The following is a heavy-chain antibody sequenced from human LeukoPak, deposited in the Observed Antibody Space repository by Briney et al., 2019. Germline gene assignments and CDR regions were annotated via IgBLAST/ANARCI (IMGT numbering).Heavy chain of an antibody. CDR2: ISVYNGKT. J-gene: IGHJ6*02. CDR3: AREFYYDSGRHRSYYYGMDV. V-gene: IGHV1-18*01. Sequence: GASVKVSCTASGFTFSSYGFSWVRQAPGQGLEWVGWISVYNGKTNYAQKLQGRVTMTTDTSTSTAYMEVRSLRSDDTAVYCCAREFYYDSGRHRSYYYGMDVWGQGTTVTVSS. D-gene: IGHD3-22*01. CDR1: GFTFSSYG.